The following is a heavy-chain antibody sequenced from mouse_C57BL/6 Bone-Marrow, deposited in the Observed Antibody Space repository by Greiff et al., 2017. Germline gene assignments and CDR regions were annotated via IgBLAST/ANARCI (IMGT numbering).Heavy chain of an antibody. V-gene: IGHV5-6*01. J-gene: IGHJ2*01. Sequence: ELHLVESGGDLVKPGGSLKLSCAASGFTFSSYGMSWVRQTPDKRLEWVATISSGGSYTYYQDSVKWRFTISRDKAKNTLYLKMSNLKSENTAMYYCARHNYVFDYWGQGTTLTVSS. CDR3: ARHNYVFDY. CDR1: GFTFSSYG. D-gene: IGHD2-1*01. CDR2: ISSGGSYT.